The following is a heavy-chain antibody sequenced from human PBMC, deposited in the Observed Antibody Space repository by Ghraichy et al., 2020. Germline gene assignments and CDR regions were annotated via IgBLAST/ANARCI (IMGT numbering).Heavy chain of an antibody. Sequence: GGSLRLSCVGSGFDVSINRMSWVRQAPGKGLEWVSAIYSGGTTDYADSVKGRFTFSRDNSKNTVYLQMNSLIVDDTAVYYCARDLWAFDIWGQGTLVTVSS. J-gene: IGHJ3*02. CDR3: ARDLWAFDI. CDR2: IYSGGTT. CDR1: GFDVSINR. V-gene: IGHV3-53*01. D-gene: IGHD2-21*01.